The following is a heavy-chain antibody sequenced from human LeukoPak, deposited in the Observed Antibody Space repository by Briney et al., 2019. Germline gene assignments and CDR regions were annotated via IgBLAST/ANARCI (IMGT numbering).Heavy chain of an antibody. V-gene: IGHV4-4*02. CDR3: ARTYYYYYMDV. J-gene: IGHJ6*03. CDR2: INHSGST. CDR1: GGSISSSYW. Sequence: SETLSLTCAVSGGSISSSYWWSWIRQPPGKGLEWIGEINHSGSTNYNPSLKSRVTISVDTSKNQFSLKLSSVTAADTAVYYCARTYYYYYMDVWGKGTTVTISS.